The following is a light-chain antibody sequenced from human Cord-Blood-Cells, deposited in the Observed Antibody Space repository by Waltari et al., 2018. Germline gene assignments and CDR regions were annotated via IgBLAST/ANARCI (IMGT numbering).Light chain of an antibody. CDR2: DVS. CDR3: SSYTSSSPVV. CDR1: SSDVGGYNY. Sequence: QSALTQPASVSGSPGQSITISCTGTSSDVGGYNYVSWYQQHPGKAPKLMIYDVSKRPSGVSNRLSGSKSGNTASLTISGLQAEDEADYYCSSYTSSSPVVFGGGTKLTVL. V-gene: IGLV2-14*01. J-gene: IGLJ2*01.